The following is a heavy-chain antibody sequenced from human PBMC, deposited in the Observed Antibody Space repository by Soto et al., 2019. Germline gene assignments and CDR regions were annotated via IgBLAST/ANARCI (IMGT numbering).Heavy chain of an antibody. CDR2: SNAANGHT. V-gene: IGHV1-3*02. Sequence: ASVKVTCKASGYTFSIYSMHWVRQAPGQRLEWMGWSNAANGHTQYSQDLQGRVTITRDTSASTAYMELSSLRSEDMAVYYCARDGGSGMDVWGQGTTVTVSS. D-gene: IGHD3-16*01. CDR1: GYTFSIYS. J-gene: IGHJ6*02. CDR3: ARDGGSGMDV.